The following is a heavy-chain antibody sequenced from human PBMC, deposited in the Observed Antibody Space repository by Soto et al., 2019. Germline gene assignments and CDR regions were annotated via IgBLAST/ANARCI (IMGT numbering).Heavy chain of an antibody. J-gene: IGHJ5*02. D-gene: IGHD3-10*01. V-gene: IGHV4-59*08. CDR3: ARGHYSGSSLFDP. CDR2: IYHSGST. Sequence: PSETLSLTCTVSGGSISSYYWSWIRQPPGKGLEWIGYIYHSGSTKYNPSLKSRVTISVDTSKNQFSLKLSSVTAADTAVYYCARGHYSGSSLFDPWGRGTLVTSPQ. CDR1: GGSISSYY.